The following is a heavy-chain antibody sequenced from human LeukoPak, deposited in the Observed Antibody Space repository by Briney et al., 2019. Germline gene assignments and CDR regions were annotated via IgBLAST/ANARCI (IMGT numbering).Heavy chain of an antibody. V-gene: IGHV4-59*01. Sequence: SETLSLTCTVSGPFIKTYYWSWIRQVPGKGLEWIGHIYDSGNTNYNPSLKSRVTILADTSKSQFSLKLNSVTAADTAVYYCARTSSIAARHDYWGQGTLVTVSS. CDR1: GPFIKTYY. D-gene: IGHD6-6*01. CDR3: ARTSSIAARHDY. CDR2: IYDSGNT. J-gene: IGHJ4*02.